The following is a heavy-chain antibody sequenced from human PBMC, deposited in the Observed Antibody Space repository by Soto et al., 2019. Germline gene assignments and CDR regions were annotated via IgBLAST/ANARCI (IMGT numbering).Heavy chain of an antibody. Sequence: ASVKVSCKASGYTFTSYGISWVRQAPGQGLEWMGWISAYNGNTNYSQKFQGRVTITRDTSASTAYMELSSLRSGDTAVYYCASPSGWYSSGWPLFDYWGQGTLVTVSS. D-gene: IGHD6-19*01. V-gene: IGHV1-18*01. CDR3: ASPSGWYSSGWPLFDY. CDR1: GYTFTSYG. J-gene: IGHJ4*02. CDR2: ISAYNGNT.